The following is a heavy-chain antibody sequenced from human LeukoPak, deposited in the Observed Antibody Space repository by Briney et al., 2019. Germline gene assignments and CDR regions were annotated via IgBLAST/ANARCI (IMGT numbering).Heavy chain of an antibody. J-gene: IGHJ4*02. CDR2: ISGSGGST. CDR1: GFTFSSYA. D-gene: IGHD1-20*01. CDR3: ARGYNWNDDRWYYFDY. V-gene: IGHV3-23*01. Sequence: GGSLRLSCAASGFTFSSYAMSWVRQAPGKGLEWVSAISGSGGSTYYADSVKGRFTISRDNSKNTLYLQMNSLRAEDTAVYYCARGYNWNDDRWYYFDYWGQGTLVTVSS.